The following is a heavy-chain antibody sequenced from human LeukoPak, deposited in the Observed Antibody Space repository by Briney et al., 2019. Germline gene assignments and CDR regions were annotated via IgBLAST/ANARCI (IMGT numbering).Heavy chain of an antibody. CDR3: ARRLPHDY. J-gene: IGHJ4*02. D-gene: IGHD5-18*01. Sequence: GRSLRLSCAASGFTFSSYSMNWVRQAPGKGLEWVSYISSSSSTIYYADSVKGRFTISRDNAKNSLYLQMNSLRAEDTAVYYCARRLPHDYWGQGTLVTVSS. CDR2: ISSSSSTI. V-gene: IGHV3-48*01. CDR1: GFTFSSYS.